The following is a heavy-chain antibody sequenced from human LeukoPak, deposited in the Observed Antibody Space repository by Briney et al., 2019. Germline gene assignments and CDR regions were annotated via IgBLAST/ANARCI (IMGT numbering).Heavy chain of an antibody. CDR2: ISYDGSNK. V-gene: IGHV3-30*18. CDR3: AKDAQEMGVVVVASAHY. CDR1: GFTFSSYG. D-gene: IGHD2-15*01. Sequence: PGRSLRLSCAASGFTFSSYGMHWVRQAPGKGLEWVAVISYDGSNKYYADSVKGRFTISRDNSKNTLYLQMNSLRAEDTAVYYCAKDAQEMGVVVVASAHYWGQGTLVTVSS. J-gene: IGHJ4*02.